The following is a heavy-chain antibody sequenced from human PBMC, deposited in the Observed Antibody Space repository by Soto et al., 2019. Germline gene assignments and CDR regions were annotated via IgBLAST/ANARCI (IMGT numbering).Heavy chain of an antibody. V-gene: IGHV1-8*01. Sequence: ASVKVSCKASGYTFTSYDINWVRQATGQGLEWMGWMNPNSGNTGYAQKFQGRVTMTRNTSISTAYMELSSLRSEDTAVYYCARTRLGYCSSTSCYRLDIWGQGTMVTVSS. D-gene: IGHD2-2*01. CDR2: MNPNSGNT. CDR3: ARTRLGYCSSTSCYRLDI. CDR1: GYTFTSYD. J-gene: IGHJ3*02.